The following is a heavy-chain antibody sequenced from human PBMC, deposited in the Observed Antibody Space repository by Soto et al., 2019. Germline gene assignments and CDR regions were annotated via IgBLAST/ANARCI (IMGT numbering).Heavy chain of an antibody. Sequence: GGSLRLSCTTSGLTFGDYAVSWFRQAPGKGLEWLGFVRGKVYGETTEYAASVKGRFTISRDDSKDTAYLQMNSLKIEDTAVYFCEGRCSGPSCYSHWGRGTLVTVSS. CDR2: VRGKVYGETT. CDR1: GLTFGDYA. D-gene: IGHD2-2*02. CDR3: EGRCSGPSCYSH. V-gene: IGHV3-49*03. J-gene: IGHJ4*02.